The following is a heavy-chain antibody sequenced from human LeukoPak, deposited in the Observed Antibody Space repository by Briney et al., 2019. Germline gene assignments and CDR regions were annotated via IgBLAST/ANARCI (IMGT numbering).Heavy chain of an antibody. CDR1: GDSVSSGSGG. CDR2: IYYRSQWYN. CDR3: ARGGLVRGSLNSLTGFDF. D-gene: IGHD3-10*01. V-gene: IGHV6-1*01. J-gene: IGHJ3*01. Sequence: SQTLSLTCDISGDSVSSGSGGWNWIRQSPSRGLEWLGRIYYRSQWYNDDAVSVKGRISINPDTAKNQFSLHLNSVTPDYTALYYCARGGLVRGSLNSLTGFDFWGQGTMVTVSS.